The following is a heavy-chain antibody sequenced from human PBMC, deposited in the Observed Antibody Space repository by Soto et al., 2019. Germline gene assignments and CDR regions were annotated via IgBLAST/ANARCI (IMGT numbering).Heavy chain of an antibody. CDR2: ISSNGGST. J-gene: IGHJ4*02. CDR1: GFTFSSYA. V-gene: IGHV3-64D*06. CDR3: VKGDRGAMARDYFDY. Sequence: GGSLRLSCSASGFTFSSYAMHWVRQAPGKGLEYVSAISSNGGSTYYADSVKGRFTISRDNSKNTLYLQMSSLRAEDTAVYYCVKGDRGAMARDYFDYWGQGTLVTVSS. D-gene: IGHD3-10*01.